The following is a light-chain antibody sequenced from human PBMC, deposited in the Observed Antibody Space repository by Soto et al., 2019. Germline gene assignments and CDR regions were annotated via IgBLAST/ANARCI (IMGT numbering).Light chain of an antibody. J-gene: IGKJ1*01. V-gene: IGKV3-11*01. CDR2: DAS. CDR3: QQRNMWPRT. Sequence: EIVMTQSPATLSVSPGERVTLSCRASQGVGSTLAWYRQQPGQAPRLLIYDASNRAPGIPARFGGSGSGADFTLSISSLEPEDFAVYHCQQRNMWPRTFGQGTKVDI. CDR1: QGVGST.